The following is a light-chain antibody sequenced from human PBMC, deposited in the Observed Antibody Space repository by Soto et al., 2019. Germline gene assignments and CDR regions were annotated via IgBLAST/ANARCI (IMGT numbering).Light chain of an antibody. CDR2: LNSDGTH. CDR3: QTWGPGIRV. CDR1: SGHSNYA. J-gene: IGLJ3*02. Sequence: QSVLTQSPSASASLGASVKLTCTLNSGHSNYAIAWHQQQPQKGPRYLMRLNSDGTHNKGDGIPDRFSGSSSGAERFLTISSLQSEDEADYYCQTWGPGIRVFGGGTQLTVL. V-gene: IGLV4-69*01.